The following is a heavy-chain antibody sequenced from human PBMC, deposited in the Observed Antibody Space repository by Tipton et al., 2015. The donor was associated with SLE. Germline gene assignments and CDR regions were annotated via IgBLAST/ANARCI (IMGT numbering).Heavy chain of an antibody. CDR2: INHSGST. J-gene: IGHJ4*02. Sequence: TLSLTCAVYGGSLSDYYWNWIRQPPGKGLEWIGEINHSGSTNYNPSLKSRVSISLDTSKNQFSLKLNSVTAADTAVYYCARERYSSSSPVDYWGQGTLVTVSS. CDR1: GGSLSDYY. D-gene: IGHD6-6*01. V-gene: IGHV4-34*01. CDR3: ARERYSSSSPVDY.